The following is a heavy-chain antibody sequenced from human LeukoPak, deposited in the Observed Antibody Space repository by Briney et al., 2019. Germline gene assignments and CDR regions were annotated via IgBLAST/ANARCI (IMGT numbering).Heavy chain of an antibody. V-gene: IGHV3-30*04. D-gene: IGHD4-17*01. CDR2: ISYDGSNK. J-gene: IGHJ5*02. CDR1: GFTFSSYA. Sequence: GRSLRLSCAASGFTFSSYAMHWVRQAPGKGLEWVAVISYDGSNKYYADSVKGRFTISRDNSKNTLYLQMNSLRAEDTAVYYCARFTVTTGAGFDPWGQGTLVTVSS. CDR3: ARFTVTTGAGFDP.